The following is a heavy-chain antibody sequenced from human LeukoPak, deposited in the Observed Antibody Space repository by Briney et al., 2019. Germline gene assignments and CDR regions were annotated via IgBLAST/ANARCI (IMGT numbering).Heavy chain of an antibody. CDR1: GGSFSGYY. J-gene: IGHJ4*02. Sequence: SVTLSLTCAVYGGSFSGYYWSWIRQPPGKGLEWIGEINHSGSTNYNPSLKSRVTISVDTSKNQFPLKLSSVTAADTAVYYCADGDYVGYWGQGTLVTVSS. D-gene: IGHD4-17*01. V-gene: IGHV4-34*01. CDR2: INHSGST. CDR3: ADGDYVGY.